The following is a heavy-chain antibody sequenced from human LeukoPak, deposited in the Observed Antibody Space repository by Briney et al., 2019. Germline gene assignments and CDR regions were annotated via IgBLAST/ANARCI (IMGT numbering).Heavy chain of an antibody. J-gene: IGHJ6*03. CDR2: ISSGGSTI. CDR1: GFTFSSYW. Sequence: GSLRLSCAASGFTFSSYWMSWVRQAPGKGLEWVSYISSGGSTIYYADSVKGRFTISRDNAKNSLYLQVNSLRAEDTAVYYCARDPYSGGYGAYYYYYMDVWGKGTTVTVSS. D-gene: IGHD1-26*01. CDR3: ARDPYSGGYGAYYYYYMDV. V-gene: IGHV3-48*04.